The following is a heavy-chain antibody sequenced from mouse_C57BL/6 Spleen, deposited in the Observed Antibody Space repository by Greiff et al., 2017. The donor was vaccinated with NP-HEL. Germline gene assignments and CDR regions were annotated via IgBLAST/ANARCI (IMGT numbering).Heavy chain of an antibody. CDR2: IDPSDSYT. J-gene: IGHJ3*01. D-gene: IGHD1-1*01. Sequence: QVQLQQPGAELVMPGASVKLSCKASGYTFTSYWMHWVKQRPGQGLEWIGEIDPSDSYTNYNQKFKGKSTLTVDKSSSTAYMQLSSLTSEDSAVYYCARNRDYGSSPWFAYWGQGTLVTVSA. V-gene: IGHV1-69*01. CDR1: GYTFTSYW. CDR3: ARNRDYGSSPWFAY.